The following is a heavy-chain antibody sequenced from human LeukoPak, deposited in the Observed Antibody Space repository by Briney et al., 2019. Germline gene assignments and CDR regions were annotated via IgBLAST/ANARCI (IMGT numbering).Heavy chain of an antibody. CDR3: AKVLRNGFDI. V-gene: IGHV3-30*18. CDR2: ISYDGNNK. J-gene: IGHJ3*02. Sequence: PGGSLRLSCAASGFTFSSYGMHWVRQAPGKGLEWVAFISYDGNNKYYTDSVKGRFTISRDNSKNTLYLQMNSLRAAGTAVYYCAKVLRNGFDIWGQGTMVTVSS. CDR1: GFTFSSYG.